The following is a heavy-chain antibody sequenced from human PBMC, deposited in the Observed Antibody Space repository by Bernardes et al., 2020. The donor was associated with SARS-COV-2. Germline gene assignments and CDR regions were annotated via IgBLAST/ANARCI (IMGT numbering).Heavy chain of an antibody. J-gene: IGHJ4*02. V-gene: IGHV4-39*01. Sequence: SETLSLTCTVSGGSISSNFYYWGWIRQPPGKGLEWIGSVYYSGSTYYNPSLKSRVTISLDTSKNHFSLKLSSVTAADTAVYYCARHTWVLILPSYFDYWGQGTLVTVSS. CDR1: GGSISSNFYY. CDR2: VYYSGST. D-gene: IGHD2-8*01. CDR3: ARHTWVLILPSYFDY.